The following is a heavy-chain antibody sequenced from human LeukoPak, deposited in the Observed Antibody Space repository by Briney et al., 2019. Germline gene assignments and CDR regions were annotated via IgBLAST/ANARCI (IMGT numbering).Heavy chain of an antibody. V-gene: IGHV3-21*01. D-gene: IGHD6-13*01. CDR2: IGSSGGYT. CDR3: ASSVFVRIVAAGTRLDY. Sequence: GGSMRLSCAASGFTFSSYCMSWVRQAPGKGLEWVSSIGSSGGYTYYADSVKGRFTISRDNAKNSLYVQMNSLRANDTAMYFCASSVFVRIVAAGTRLDYWGQGTLVTVSS. J-gene: IGHJ4*02. CDR1: GFTFSSYC.